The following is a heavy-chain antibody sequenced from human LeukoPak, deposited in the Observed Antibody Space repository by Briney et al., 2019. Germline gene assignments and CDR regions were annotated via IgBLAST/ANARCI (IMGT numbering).Heavy chain of an antibody. J-gene: IGHJ3*02. CDR2: ISGSGSTM. V-gene: IGHV3-48*04. D-gene: IGHD4-17*01. Sequence: GGSLRLSCAASGFTFSSYTMNWVRQTPGKGLEWVPYISGSGSTMYYADSVKGRFTISRDNAKNSLYLQMNSLRAEDTAVYYCARVPQPTTVTTLDAFDIWGQGTMVTVSS. CDR1: GFTFSSYT. CDR3: ARVPQPTTVTTLDAFDI.